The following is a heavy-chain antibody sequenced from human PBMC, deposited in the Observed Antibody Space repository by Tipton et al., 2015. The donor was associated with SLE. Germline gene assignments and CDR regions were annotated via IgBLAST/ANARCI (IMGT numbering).Heavy chain of an antibody. CDR2: IYYTGNT. Sequence: TLSLTCTVSGGSISSFYWSWIRQPPGKGLEWIGYIYYTGNTNYNPSLKSRVTISVDTSKDQFSLKLTSVTATDTAVYYCARPSTSWSYDAFDIWGQGTMVTVSS. V-gene: IGHV4-59*01. D-gene: IGHD6-13*01. CDR3: ARPSTSWSYDAFDI. CDR1: GGSISSFY. J-gene: IGHJ3*02.